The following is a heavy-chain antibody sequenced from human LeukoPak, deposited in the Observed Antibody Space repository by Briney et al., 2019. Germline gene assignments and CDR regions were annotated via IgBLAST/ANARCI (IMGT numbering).Heavy chain of an antibody. CDR3: VIGGTYGSGS. J-gene: IGHJ4*02. CDR1: GFPFANTW. Sequence: GGSLRLSCAASGFPFANTWMHWVRQAPGKGLVWVSLITGDGSSSNYADSVKGRFTISRDNAKNTLYLQMHSQRAEDTAVYYCVIGGTYGSGSWGQGTLVTVSS. V-gene: IGHV3-74*01. CDR2: ITGDGSSS. D-gene: IGHD3-10*01.